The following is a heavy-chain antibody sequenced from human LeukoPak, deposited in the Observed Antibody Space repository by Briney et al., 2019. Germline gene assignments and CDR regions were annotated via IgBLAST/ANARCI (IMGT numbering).Heavy chain of an antibody. V-gene: IGHV1-18*01. Sequence: GASVKVSCKASGYTFTSYGISWVRQAPGQGLEWMGWISAYNGNTNYAQKLQGRVTMTTDTSTSTAYMELRSLRSDDTAVYYCARVLGRAVAGTWYFDLWGRGTLVTVSS. D-gene: IGHD6-19*01. CDR3: ARVLGRAVAGTWYFDL. CDR2: ISAYNGNT. CDR1: GYTFTSYG. J-gene: IGHJ2*01.